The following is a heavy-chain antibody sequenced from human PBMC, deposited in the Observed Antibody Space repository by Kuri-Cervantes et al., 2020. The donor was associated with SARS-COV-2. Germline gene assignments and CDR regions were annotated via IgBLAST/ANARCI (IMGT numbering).Heavy chain of an antibody. CDR3: ASRGNSRNWYFDL. D-gene: IGHD2/OR15-2a*01. CDR2: ISSSSSYT. Sequence: GESLKISCAASGFTFSDYYMSWIRQAPGKGLEWVSYISSSSSYTNYADSVKGRFTISRDNAKNSLYLQMNSLRAEDTAVYYCASRGNSRNWYFDLWGRGTLVPSPQ. J-gene: IGHJ2*01. V-gene: IGHV3-11*03. CDR1: GFTFSDYY.